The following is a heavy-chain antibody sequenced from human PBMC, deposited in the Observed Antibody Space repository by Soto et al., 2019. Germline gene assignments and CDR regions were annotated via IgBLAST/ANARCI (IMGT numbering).Heavy chain of an antibody. D-gene: IGHD2-2*02. Sequence: GSLRLSCAASGFTFSDHYMDWVRQAPGKGLEWVGRSRNKANSYTTEYAASVKGRFTISRDDSKNSLYLQMNSLKTEDTAVYYCARGGYCSSTSCYTDYYGMDVWGQGTTVTVSS. J-gene: IGHJ6*02. CDR1: GFTFSDHY. CDR3: ARGGYCSSTSCYTDYYGMDV. CDR2: SRNKANSYTT. V-gene: IGHV3-72*01.